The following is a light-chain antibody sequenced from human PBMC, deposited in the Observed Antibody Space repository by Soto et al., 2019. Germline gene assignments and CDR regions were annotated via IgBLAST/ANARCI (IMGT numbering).Light chain of an antibody. J-gene: IGLJ3*02. Sequence: QSALTQPASVSGAPGQRVTISCTGSNSNIGAGYDVHWYQQLPGTDPKLRIYANSHRPSWVPDRFSGSKSGTSASLASTGVQAEDEADYYCQSYDGRRSARVFGGGTKLTVL. CDR1: NSNIGAGYD. CDR2: ANS. CDR3: QSYDGRRSARV. V-gene: IGLV1-40*01.